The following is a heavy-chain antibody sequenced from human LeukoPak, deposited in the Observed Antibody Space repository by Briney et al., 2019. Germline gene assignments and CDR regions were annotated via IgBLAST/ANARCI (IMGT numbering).Heavy chain of an antibody. CDR3: AKEKQQLFFRNWFDP. D-gene: IGHD6-13*01. CDR2: ISYDGSKK. CDR1: GFTFSSYG. J-gene: IGHJ5*01. Sequence: GRSLRLSCAASGFTFSSYGMHWVRQAPGKGLEWVAVISYDGSKKNYADSVKGRFTISRDNSKNTLYLQMNSLRAEDTAVYYCAKEKQQLFFRNWFDPWGQGTLVTVSS. V-gene: IGHV3-30*18.